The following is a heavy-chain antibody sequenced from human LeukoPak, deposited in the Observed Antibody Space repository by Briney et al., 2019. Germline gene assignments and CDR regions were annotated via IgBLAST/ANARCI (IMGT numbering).Heavy chain of an antibody. D-gene: IGHD3-10*01. V-gene: IGHV3-48*03. CDR3: ARTQYYYGSGSPDY. J-gene: IGHJ4*02. Sequence: PGGSLRLSCAASGFTFSSYGMNWVRQAPGKGLEWVSYISSSGSTIYYADSVKGRFTISRDNAKNSLYLQMNSLRAEDTAVYYCARTQYYYGSGSPDYWGQGTLVTVSS. CDR2: ISSSGSTI. CDR1: GFTFSSYG.